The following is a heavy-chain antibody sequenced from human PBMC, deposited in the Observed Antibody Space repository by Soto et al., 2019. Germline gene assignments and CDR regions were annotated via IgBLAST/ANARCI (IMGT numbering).Heavy chain of an antibody. V-gene: IGHV4-34*01. J-gene: IGHJ6*03. Sequence: SETLSLTCAVYGGSFSGYYWSWIRQPPGKGLEWIGEINHSGSTNYNPSLKSRVTISVDTSKNQFSLKLSSVTAADTAVYYCARGPIGDYDSAHRYYYYYMDVWGKGTTVTVSS. D-gene: IGHD4-17*01. CDR1: GGSFSGYY. CDR2: INHSGST. CDR3: ARGPIGDYDSAHRYYYYYMDV.